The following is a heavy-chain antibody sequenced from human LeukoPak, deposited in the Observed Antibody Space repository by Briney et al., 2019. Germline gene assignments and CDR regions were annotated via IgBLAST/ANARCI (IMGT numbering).Heavy chain of an antibody. Sequence: SETLSLTCTVSGGSISSGSYYWSWIRQPAGKGLEWIVRIYTSGSTNYNPSLKSRVTISVDTSKNQFSLKLSSVTAADTAVYYCARASGAYSSGWYGELDWFDPWGQGTLVTVSS. CDR2: IYTSGST. V-gene: IGHV4-61*02. CDR1: GGSISSGSYY. CDR3: ARASGAYSSGWYGELDWFDP. D-gene: IGHD6-19*01. J-gene: IGHJ5*02.